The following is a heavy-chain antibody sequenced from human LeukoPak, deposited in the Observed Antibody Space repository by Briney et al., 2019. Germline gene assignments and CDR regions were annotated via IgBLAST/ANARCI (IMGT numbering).Heavy chain of an antibody. Sequence: ASVKVPCKASGYTFTSYYMHWVRQAPGQGLEWMGIINPSGGSTSYAQKFQGRVTMTRDTSTSTVYMELSSLRSEDTAVYYCARGSAGGYSGYDLRGWFDPWGQGTLVTVSS. D-gene: IGHD5-12*01. J-gene: IGHJ5*02. CDR2: INPSGGST. V-gene: IGHV1-46*01. CDR3: ARGSAGGYSGYDLRGWFDP. CDR1: GYTFTSYY.